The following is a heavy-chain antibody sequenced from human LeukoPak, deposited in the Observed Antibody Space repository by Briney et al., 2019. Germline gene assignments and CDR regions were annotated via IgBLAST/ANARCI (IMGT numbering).Heavy chain of an antibody. J-gene: IGHJ4*02. D-gene: IGHD3-3*01. CDR1: GSTFDDYA. Sequence: PGRSLRLSCTASGSTFDDYAMSWFRQAPGKGLEWVSFIRSKAYGGTTEYAASVKGRFTISRDDSKSIAYLQMDSLKTEDTAVYYCTRAGDGHSTRNSLFLVYWGQGTLVTVSS. V-gene: IGHV3-49*03. CDR2: IRSKAYGGTT. CDR3: TRAGDGHSTRNSLFLVY.